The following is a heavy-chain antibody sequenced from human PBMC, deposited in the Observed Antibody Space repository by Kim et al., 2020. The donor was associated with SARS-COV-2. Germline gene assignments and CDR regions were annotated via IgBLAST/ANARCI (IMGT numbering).Heavy chain of an antibody. CDR3: ARGGRRF. J-gene: IGHJ4*02. Sequence: GGSLRLSCVAYGFTFSTYSMNWVRQAPGRGLEWVSSISSGSDYIYYADSVKGRFTIYRDNAKNSLYLQMNSLRVEDTAVYYCARGGRRFWGQGTLVTVSS. CDR1: GFTFSTYS. CDR2: ISSGSDYI. D-gene: IGHD2-15*01. V-gene: IGHV3-21*01.